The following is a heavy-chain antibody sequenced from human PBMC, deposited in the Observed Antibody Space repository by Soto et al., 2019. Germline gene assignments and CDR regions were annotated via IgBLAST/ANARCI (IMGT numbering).Heavy chain of an antibody. CDR2: IHPSDSHT. V-gene: IGHV5-10-1*03. Sequence: DVQLVQSGAEVKKPGESLRISCKGSGYSFPNYWISWVRQVPGKGLEWVGRIHPSDSHTNYSPSFQGHVIISADKSISTAYLQWNSLKAPDTAIYYCARHFYDARDSRGEAYWGQGTLFTVSS. CDR1: GYSFPNYW. CDR3: ARHFYDARDSRGEAY. J-gene: IGHJ4*02. D-gene: IGHD3-22*01.